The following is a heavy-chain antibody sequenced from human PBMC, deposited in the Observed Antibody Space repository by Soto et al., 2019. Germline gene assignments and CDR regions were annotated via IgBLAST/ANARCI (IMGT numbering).Heavy chain of an antibody. J-gene: IGHJ4*02. CDR1: GFTFSSYG. CDR3: AKHGSNFDY. CDR2: ISYDGSNK. Sequence: GGSLRLSCAASGFTFSSYGMHWVRQAPGKGLEWVAVISYDGSNKYYADSVKGRFTISRDNSKNTLYLQMNSLRAEDTAVYYCAKHGSNFDYWGQGTLVTVSS. D-gene: IGHD3-10*01. V-gene: IGHV3-30*18.